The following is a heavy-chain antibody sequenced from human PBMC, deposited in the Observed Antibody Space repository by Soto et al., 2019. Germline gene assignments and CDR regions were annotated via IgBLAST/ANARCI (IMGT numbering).Heavy chain of an antibody. J-gene: IGHJ4*02. D-gene: IGHD3-10*01. V-gene: IGHV3-74*01. CDR2: IKGDGIST. CDR1: GFTFSSYW. Sequence: VQLVESGGGLVQSGGSLRLSCAASGFTFSSYWMHWVRQAPGKGLVWVSRIKGDGISTNYADSVKGRFTISRDNAKDRVFLQMNGLSADDTAVYYCARGAMGNYYNDYWGQGNLVTVSS. CDR3: ARGAMGNYYNDY.